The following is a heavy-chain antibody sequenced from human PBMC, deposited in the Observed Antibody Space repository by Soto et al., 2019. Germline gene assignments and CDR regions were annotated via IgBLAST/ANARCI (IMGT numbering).Heavy chain of an antibody. CDR1: GYTFNSYG. D-gene: IGHD2-2*01. CDR2: ISAYNGNT. CDR3: ASELLSGDRPHRTNAFDI. Sequence: GASVKVSCTASGYTFNSYGISWVRQDPGQGLEWMGWISAYNGNTNYAQKLQGRVTMTTDTSTSTAYMGLRSLRSDDTAVYYCASELLSGDRPHRTNAFDIWGQGTMVTVSS. J-gene: IGHJ3*02. V-gene: IGHV1-18*01.